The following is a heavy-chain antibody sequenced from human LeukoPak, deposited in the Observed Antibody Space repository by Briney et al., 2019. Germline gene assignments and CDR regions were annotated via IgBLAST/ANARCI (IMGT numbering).Heavy chain of an antibody. J-gene: IGHJ4*02. CDR1: GFTFSSYA. Sequence: PGGSLRLSCAASGFTFSSYAMSWVRQAPGEGLEWVSGLSGSGGTTYYAESVKGRFTISRDNSRNTLYLQMNSLRAEDTAVYYCAKYYDNSGYYFEVDHWGQGTLVTVSS. CDR2: LSGSGGTT. CDR3: AKYYDNSGYYFEVDH. V-gene: IGHV3-23*01. D-gene: IGHD3-22*01.